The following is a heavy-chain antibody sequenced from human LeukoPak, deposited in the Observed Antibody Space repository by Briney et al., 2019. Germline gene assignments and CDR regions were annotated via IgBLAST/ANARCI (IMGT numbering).Heavy chain of an antibody. J-gene: IGHJ3*02. Sequence: ASVKVSCKASGYTFTAYYIHWVRQAPGQGLEWLGWINPNSGGTKYAQKFQGRVTMDRDTSISTAYMELSSLRSDDAAVYYCARGRSYDILTGYYNAPYDAFDIWGQGTMVTVSS. V-gene: IGHV1-2*02. CDR2: INPNSGGT. CDR3: ARGRSYDILTGYYNAPYDAFDI. D-gene: IGHD3-9*01. CDR1: GYTFTAYY.